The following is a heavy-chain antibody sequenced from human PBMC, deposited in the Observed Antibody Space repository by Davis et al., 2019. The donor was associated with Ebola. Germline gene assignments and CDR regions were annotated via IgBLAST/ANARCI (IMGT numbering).Heavy chain of an antibody. CDR1: GFTFSSYG. Sequence: GESLKISCAASGFTFSSYGMHWVRQAPGKGLEWVAVIWYDGSNKYYADSVKGRFTISRDNSKNTLYLQMNSLRAEDTAVYYCARVDYGDYALFDYWGQGTLVTVSS. J-gene: IGHJ4*02. CDR3: ARVDYGDYALFDY. CDR2: IWYDGSNK. D-gene: IGHD4-17*01. V-gene: IGHV3-33*01.